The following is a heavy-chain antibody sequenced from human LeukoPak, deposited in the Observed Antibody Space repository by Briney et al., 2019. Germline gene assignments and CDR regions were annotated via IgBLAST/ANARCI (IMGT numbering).Heavy chain of an antibody. CDR1: GGSISSGGSY. Sequence: SETLSLTCTVSGGSISSGGSYWSWIRQHPGKGLEWIGYIYYSGSTYYNPSLKSRVTISVDTSKNQFSLKLSSVTAADTAVYYCARALYYDFWSGYYPDDAFDIWGQGTMVTVSS. CDR3: ARALYYDFWSGYYPDDAFDI. CDR2: IYYSGST. V-gene: IGHV4-31*03. D-gene: IGHD3-3*01. J-gene: IGHJ3*02.